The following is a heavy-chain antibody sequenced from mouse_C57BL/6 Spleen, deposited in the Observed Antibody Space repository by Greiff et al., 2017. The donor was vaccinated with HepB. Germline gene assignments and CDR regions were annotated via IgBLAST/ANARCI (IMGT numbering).Heavy chain of an antibody. Sequence: EVQLKESGPELVKPGASVKISCKASGYSFTGYYMNWVKQSPEKSLEWIGEINPSTGGTTYNQKFKAKATLTVDKSSSTAYMQLKSLTSEDSAVYYCARPQRWLLRGDYYAMDYWGQGTSVTVSS. V-gene: IGHV1-42*01. D-gene: IGHD2-3*01. J-gene: IGHJ4*01. CDR1: GYSFTGYY. CDR2: INPSTGGT. CDR3: ARPQRWLLRGDYYAMDY.